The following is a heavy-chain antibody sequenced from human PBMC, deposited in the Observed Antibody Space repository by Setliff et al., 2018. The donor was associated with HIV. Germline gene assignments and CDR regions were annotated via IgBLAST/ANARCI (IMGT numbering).Heavy chain of an antibody. CDR2: FDPQDGET. Sequence: GASVKVSCKVYGYTLSELSIHWVRQAPGKGLEWMGYFDPQDGETVYAQKFQGRVTLTEDTSTGTAYMELSGLRSEDTAVYYCVREGGLWRSGYVPLDYWGQGTLVTVSS. V-gene: IGHV1-24*01. CDR3: VREGGLWRSGYVPLDY. J-gene: IGHJ4*02. D-gene: IGHD3-3*01. CDR1: GYTLSELS.